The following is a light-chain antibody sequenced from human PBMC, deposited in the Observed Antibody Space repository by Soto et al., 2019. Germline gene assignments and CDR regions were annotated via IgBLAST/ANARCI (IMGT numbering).Light chain of an antibody. Sequence: DIQMTQSPSTLSASVGDTVTITFRASQSFSTWLAWYQQKXGRAPKXXIYKASTLESGVPARFSGSGSGTEFTLTISSLQPDDFETDDCQQYNSYSWTFGQGTQVDIK. V-gene: IGKV1-5*03. J-gene: IGKJ1*01. CDR1: QSFSTW. CDR2: KAS. CDR3: QQYNSYSWT.